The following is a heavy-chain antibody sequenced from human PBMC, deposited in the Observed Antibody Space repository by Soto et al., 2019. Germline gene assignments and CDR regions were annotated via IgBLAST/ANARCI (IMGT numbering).Heavy chain of an antibody. V-gene: IGHV3-49*04. D-gene: IGHD3-22*01. CDR2: IRSKAYGGTT. CDR3: TRDYDSSGYHYYFYYGMDV. Sequence: GGSLRLSCTASGFTFGDYAMSWVRQAPGKGLEWVGFIRSKAYGGTTEYAASVKGRFTISRDDSKSIAYLQMNSLKTEDTAVYYCTRDYDSSGYHYYFYYGMDVWGQGTTVTVSS. J-gene: IGHJ6*02. CDR1: GFTFGDYA.